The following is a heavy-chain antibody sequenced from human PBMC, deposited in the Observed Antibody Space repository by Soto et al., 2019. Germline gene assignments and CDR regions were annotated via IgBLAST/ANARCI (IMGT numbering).Heavy chain of an antibody. CDR2: LYSNGNT. V-gene: IGHV4-59*11. D-gene: IGHD7-27*01. Sequence: QVQLRESGPGLVKPSETLSLTCTVSGGSISNHYWSWIRQPPGKGLAWIGYLYSNGNTNYDPSLKCRVTVSVATSQNQIARTLSSVTAADTAVYYCARANWYSEYWGQGTLVTVSS. CDR1: GGSISNHY. J-gene: IGHJ4*02. CDR3: ARANWYSEY.